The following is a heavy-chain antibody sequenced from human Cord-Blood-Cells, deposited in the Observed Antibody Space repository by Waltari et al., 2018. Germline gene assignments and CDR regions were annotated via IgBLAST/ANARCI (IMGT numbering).Heavy chain of an antibody. D-gene: IGHD1-1*01. CDR2: ILYCGSNK. V-gene: IGHV3-33*01. J-gene: IGHJ4*02. CDR3: ARGWNYFDY. CDR1: GFTFSSYG. Sequence: QVQLVESGGGVVQSGRSLRLSCAASGFTFSSYGMPWVRQAPGKGLEWLAVILYCGSNKYYADSVKGRFTISRDNSKNTLYLQMNSLRAEDTAVYYCARGWNYFDYWGQGTLVTVSS.